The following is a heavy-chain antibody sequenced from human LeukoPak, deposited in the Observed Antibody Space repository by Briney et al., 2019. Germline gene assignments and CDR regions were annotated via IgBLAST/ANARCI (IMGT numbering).Heavy chain of an antibody. D-gene: IGHD1-26*01. J-gene: IGHJ6*02. V-gene: IGHV1-18*01. Sequence: GASVKVSCKASGYTFTSYGISWVRQAPGQGLEWMGWISAYNGNTNYAQKLQGRVTMTTDTSTSTAYMELRRLRSDDTDVYYCARESSGSYHYYYYYGMDVWGQGTTVTVSS. CDR3: ARESSGSYHYYYYYGMDV. CDR2: ISAYNGNT. CDR1: GYTFTSYG.